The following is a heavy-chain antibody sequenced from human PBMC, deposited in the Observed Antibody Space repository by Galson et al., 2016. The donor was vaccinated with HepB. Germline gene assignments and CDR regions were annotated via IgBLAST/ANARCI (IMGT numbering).Heavy chain of an antibody. CDR2: IYNDGSKE. Sequence: SLRLSCAASGFTFSSYGMHWVRQAPGKGLEWVALIYNDGSKEYYPDSVKGRFTVSRDNSKNTLYLQMNSLRVEDTAMYHCARDWYDSGRGLDSWGQGILVTVSS. CDR3: ARDWYDSGRGLDS. V-gene: IGHV3-33*01. CDR1: GFTFSSYG. D-gene: IGHD3-10*01. J-gene: IGHJ4*02.